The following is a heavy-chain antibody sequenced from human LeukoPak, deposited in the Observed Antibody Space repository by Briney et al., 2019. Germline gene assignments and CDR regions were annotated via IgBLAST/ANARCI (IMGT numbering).Heavy chain of an antibody. Sequence: SQTLSLTCTVSGGSISSGDYYWSWIRQPPGKGLEWIGYIYYSGSTYYNPSLKSRVIISVDTSKNQFSLKLSSVTAADTAVYYCARVRGYSYGYPDYWGQGTLVTVSS. V-gene: IGHV4-30-4*01. CDR3: ARVRGYSYGYPDY. J-gene: IGHJ4*02. CDR1: GGSISSGDYY. CDR2: IYYSGST. D-gene: IGHD5-18*01.